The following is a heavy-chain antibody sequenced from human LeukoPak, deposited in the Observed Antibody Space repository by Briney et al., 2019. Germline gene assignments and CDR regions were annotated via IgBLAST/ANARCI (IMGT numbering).Heavy chain of an antibody. CDR3: ARVHYNTAMVDIDY. CDR2: ISSSGSTI. J-gene: IGHJ4*02. D-gene: IGHD5-18*01. V-gene: IGHV3-48*03. CDR1: GFTFSSYE. Sequence: GGALRLSCAPSGFTFSSYEMHWVRQAPGKGLKWISCISSSGSTIYYADSVKGRFTISRDNGKNSLYLQMNSLRAEDTAAYYCARVHYNTAMVDIDYWGQGTLVTISS.